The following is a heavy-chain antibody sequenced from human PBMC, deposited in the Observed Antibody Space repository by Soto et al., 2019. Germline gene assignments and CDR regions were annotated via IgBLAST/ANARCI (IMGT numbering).Heavy chain of an antibody. D-gene: IGHD6-6*01. CDR2: IYYSGST. V-gene: IGHV4-30-4*01. J-gene: IGHJ4*02. Sequence: QVQLQESGPGLVKPSQTLSLTCTVSGGSISSGDYYWSWIRQTPGKGLEWIGYIYYSGSTYYNPSLKSRVTISLATSKNQFSLKLSSVTDADTSVYYCARVGSSIAVRPLDYWGQGTLVTVSS. CDR3: ARVGSSIAVRPLDY. CDR1: GGSISSGDYY.